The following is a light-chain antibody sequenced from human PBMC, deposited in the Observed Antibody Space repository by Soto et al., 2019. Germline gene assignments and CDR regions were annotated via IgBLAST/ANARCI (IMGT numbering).Light chain of an antibody. CDR3: EQYGRALT. CDR2: GAS. Sequence: EIVLTQSPGALSLSPGERATLSCRASQSVSSSYLAWYQQKPGQAPRLLIYGASSRATDIPDRFSGSGSGTDFTRTISRLEPEDFAVYYCEQYGRALTPGGGTQLDIK. CDR1: QSVSSSY. J-gene: IGKJ4*01. V-gene: IGKV3-20*01.